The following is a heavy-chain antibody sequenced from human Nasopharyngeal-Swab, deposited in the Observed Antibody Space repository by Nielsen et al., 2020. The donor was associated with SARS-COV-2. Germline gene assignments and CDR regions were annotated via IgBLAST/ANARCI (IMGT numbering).Heavy chain of an antibody. D-gene: IGHD1-26*01. Sequence: SVTLSLTCAISGDSVSSNSAAWSWIRQSPSRGLEWLGRTYYRSKWYNDYAVSVKSRITINPDTSKNQFSLQLNSVTPEDTAVYYCARDLGKWEPQAGFDYWGQGTLVTVSS. CDR1: GDSVSSNSAA. V-gene: IGHV6-1*01. J-gene: IGHJ4*02. CDR3: ARDLGKWEPQAGFDY. CDR2: TYYRSKWYN.